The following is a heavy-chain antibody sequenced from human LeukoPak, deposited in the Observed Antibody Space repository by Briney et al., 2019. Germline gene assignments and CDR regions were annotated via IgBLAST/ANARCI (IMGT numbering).Heavy chain of an antibody. J-gene: IGHJ4*02. V-gene: IGHV3-74*01. CDR1: GFSFSTYW. Sequence: GGSLRLSCAASGFSFSTYWMHWVRQVPGTGLVWVSRTNTDGSITDYADSVKGRFTISRDNAKDTLYLQMNSLRPEDTAVYYCARTFGNWGQGTLVTVSS. CDR3: ARTFGN. CDR2: TNTDGSIT.